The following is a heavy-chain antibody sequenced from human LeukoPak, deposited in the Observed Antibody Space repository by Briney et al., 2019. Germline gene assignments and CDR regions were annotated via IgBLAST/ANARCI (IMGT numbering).Heavy chain of an antibody. CDR1: GFTFSDYA. D-gene: IGHD3-3*02. CDR3: ARNRHSDY. CDR2: ISSTGGNT. J-gene: IGHJ4*02. V-gene: IGHV3-64*01. Sequence: PGGSLRLSCAASGFTFSDYAMHWVRQAPGRGLGYVSAISSTGGNTYYANSVKGRFTISRDNSKNTLYLQMGSLRAEGMAVYYCARNRHSDYWGQGTLVTVSS.